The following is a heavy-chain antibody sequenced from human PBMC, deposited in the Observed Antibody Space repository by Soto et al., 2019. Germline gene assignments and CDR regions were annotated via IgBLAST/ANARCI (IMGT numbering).Heavy chain of an antibody. V-gene: IGHV3-23*01. CDR3: AKGGSAYCTGGSCYHPIDY. J-gene: IGHJ4*02. D-gene: IGHD2-15*01. CDR1: GFTFTSYG. Sequence: GGSLRLSCAASGFTFTSYGMAWVRQAPGKGLEWVSTISGSGGITFYADSVKGRFTFSRDNSRDTLYLQMNSLRAEDTAVYYCAKGGSAYCTGGSCYHPIDYWGQGTLVTVSS. CDR2: ISGSGGIT.